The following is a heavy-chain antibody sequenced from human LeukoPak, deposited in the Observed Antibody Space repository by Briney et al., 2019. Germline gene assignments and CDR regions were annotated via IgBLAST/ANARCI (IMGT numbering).Heavy chain of an antibody. Sequence: SGGSLRLSCAASGFTFSTYWMSWVRQAPGKGLEWISYISSSGSTIYYADSVKGRFTISRDNSKSTLYLQMNSVRVEDPAIYYCAKDRAIAAAGYYFDFWGQGTLVTVSS. V-gene: IGHV3-48*01. D-gene: IGHD6-13*01. CDR2: ISSSGSTI. CDR3: AKDRAIAAAGYYFDF. J-gene: IGHJ4*02. CDR1: GFTFSTYW.